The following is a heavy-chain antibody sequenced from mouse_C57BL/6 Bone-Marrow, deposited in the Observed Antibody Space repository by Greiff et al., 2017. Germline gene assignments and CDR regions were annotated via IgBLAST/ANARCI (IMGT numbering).Heavy chain of an antibody. J-gene: IGHJ3*01. D-gene: IGHD2-4*01. Sequence: QVTLKESGPGILQPSQTLSLTCSFSGFSLSTFGMGVGWIRQPSGKGLEWLAHIWWGDDKYYNPALKSRLTISKATSKNQVFLKLANVDTADTATYYCARMKEGYYDYDWFAYWGQGTLVTVSA. CDR2: IWWGDDK. CDR3: ARMKEGYYDYDWFAY. V-gene: IGHV8-8*01. CDR1: GFSLSTFGMG.